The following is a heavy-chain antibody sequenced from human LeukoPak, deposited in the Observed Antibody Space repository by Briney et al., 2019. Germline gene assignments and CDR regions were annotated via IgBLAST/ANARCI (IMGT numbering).Heavy chain of an antibody. J-gene: IGHJ4*02. V-gene: IGHV4-39*01. CDR1: GGSISSSNYY. Sequence: TSETLSLTCTVSGGSISSSNYYWGWIRQPPGEGLEWIGTIHYSGNTYYNPSLKSRVAISVDTSKNQFSLRLSSVTAAGTAVYYCARDFGDYRVDYWGQGTLVTVSS. CDR2: IHYSGNT. D-gene: IGHD4-17*01. CDR3: ARDFGDYRVDY.